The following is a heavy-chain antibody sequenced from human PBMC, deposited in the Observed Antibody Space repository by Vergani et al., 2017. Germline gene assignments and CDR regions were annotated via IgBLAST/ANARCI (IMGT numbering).Heavy chain of an antibody. V-gene: IGHV3-23*01. CDR2: VCSTGGRT. CDR3: VKSPSGFVYFDY. Sequence: EVQLLESGGGFVQPGGSLRLSCVASGLTSRSYAMSWVRQAPGEGREWVSDVCSTGGRTYYADSVKGRFTVSRDNSKSTVYLQMNSLTAADTAVYYCVKSPSGFVYFDYWGQGALVTVSS. J-gene: IGHJ4*02. CDR1: GLTSRSYA. D-gene: IGHD5-12*01.